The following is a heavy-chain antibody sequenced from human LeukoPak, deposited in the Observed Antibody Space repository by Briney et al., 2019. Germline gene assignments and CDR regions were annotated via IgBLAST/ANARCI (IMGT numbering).Heavy chain of an antibody. CDR3: ASSRLTYYYGSGTMKNYYYYYMDV. CDR1: GGSISSYY. D-gene: IGHD3-10*01. CDR2: IYTNGST. Sequence: PSETLSLTCTVSGGSISSYYWSWIRQPPGKGLEWIGYIYTNGSTNYNPSLKSRVTISVDTSKNQFSLKLSSVTAADTAVYYCASSRLTYYYGSGTMKNYYYYYMDVWGKGTTVTVSS. V-gene: IGHV4-4*09. J-gene: IGHJ6*03.